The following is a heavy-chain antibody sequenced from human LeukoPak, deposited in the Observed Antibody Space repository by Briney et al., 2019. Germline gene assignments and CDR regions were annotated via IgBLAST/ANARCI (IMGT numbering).Heavy chain of an antibody. Sequence: SVKVSCKASGGTFSSYAISWVRQAPGQGLEWMGGIIPIFGTANYAQKFQGRVTITADESTSTACMELSSLRSEDTAVYYCARDPTSSYYYYGMDVWGQGTTVTVSS. D-gene: IGHD6-6*01. V-gene: IGHV1-69*01. CDR3: ARDPTSSYYYYGMDV. CDR2: IIPIFGTA. J-gene: IGHJ6*02. CDR1: GGTFSSYA.